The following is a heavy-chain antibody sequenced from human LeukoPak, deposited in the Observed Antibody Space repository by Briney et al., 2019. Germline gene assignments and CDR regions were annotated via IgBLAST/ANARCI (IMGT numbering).Heavy chain of an antibody. J-gene: IGHJ4*02. CDR3: AKPSDCGYYYDSSGYCYFDY. D-gene: IGHD3-22*01. V-gene: IGHV3-23*01. Sequence: GGSLRLSCAASGFTFSSYAMSWVRQAPGKGLEWVSAISGSGGSTYYADSVNGRFTISRDNSKNMLYLQMNSLRAEDTAVYYCAKPSDCGYYYDSSGYCYFDYWGQGTLVTVSS. CDR1: GFTFSSYA. CDR2: ISGSGGST.